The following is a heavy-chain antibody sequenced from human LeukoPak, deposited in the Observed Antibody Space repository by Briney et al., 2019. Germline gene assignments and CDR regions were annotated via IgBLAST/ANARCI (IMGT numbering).Heavy chain of an antibody. CDR2: ISSSGSYI. Sequence: GGSLRLSCAASGFTFSSYSINWVRQAPGKGLEWVSSISSSGSYIYYADSVKGRFTISRDNAKNSLNLQMNSLRAEDTAVYYCAREDIRLDYFDYWGQGTLVTVSP. CDR1: GFTFSSYS. CDR3: AREDIRLDYFDY. D-gene: IGHD6-19*01. V-gene: IGHV3-21*01. J-gene: IGHJ4*02.